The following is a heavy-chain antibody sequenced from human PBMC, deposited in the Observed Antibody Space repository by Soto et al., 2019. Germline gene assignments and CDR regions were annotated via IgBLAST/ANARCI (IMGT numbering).Heavy chain of an antibody. J-gene: IGHJ6*02. V-gene: IGHV3-23*01. D-gene: IGHD4-17*01. CDR3: AKDSTVTTSLYFYYYGFDV. CDR2: VSGRGGST. CDR1: GFTFNHYA. Sequence: VHLLEAGGGLVQPGGSLRLACTASGFTFNHYAMSLVRQAPGTGLEWVSAVSGRGGSTKYADSVKGRFIISRDNSTRTLYLQRDSLRGEDTAVYYCAKDSTVTTSLYFYYYGFDVWGQGPTVTVSS.